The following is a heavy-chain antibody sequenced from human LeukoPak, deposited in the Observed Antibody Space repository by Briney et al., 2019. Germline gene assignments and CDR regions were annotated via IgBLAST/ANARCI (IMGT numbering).Heavy chain of an antibody. Sequence: ASVKVSCKASGYTFTGYYMHWVRQAPGQGLEWMGWINPNSGGTNYAQKFQGRVTMTRDTSISTAYMELRRLRSDDTAVYYCARDYYDSSGYLDYWGQGTLVTVSS. J-gene: IGHJ4*02. D-gene: IGHD3-22*01. V-gene: IGHV1-2*02. CDR3: ARDYYDSSGYLDY. CDR2: INPNSGGT. CDR1: GYTFTGYY.